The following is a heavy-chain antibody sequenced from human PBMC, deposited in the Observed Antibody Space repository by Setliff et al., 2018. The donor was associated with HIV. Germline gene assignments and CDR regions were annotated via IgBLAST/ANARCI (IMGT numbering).Heavy chain of an antibody. Sequence: PGGSLRLSCAASGFIFSGSAIHWVRQASGKGLEWVGRIRSKDNNYVTTYAASVKGRFTISRDNARTSLFLEMRSLRDEDTAVYLCANLWELGAWGQGTLVTVSS. V-gene: IGHV3-73*01. CDR1: GFIFSGSA. D-gene: IGHD3-16*01. CDR2: IRSKDNNYVT. CDR3: ANLWELGA. J-gene: IGHJ5*02.